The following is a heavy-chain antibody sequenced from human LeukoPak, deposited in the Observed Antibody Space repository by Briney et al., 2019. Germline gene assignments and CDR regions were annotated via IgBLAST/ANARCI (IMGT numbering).Heavy chain of an antibody. CDR2: INHSGST. CDR1: GGSFSGYY. V-gene: IGHV4-34*01. CDR3: ARRWFGKIATRGYYFDY. D-gene: IGHD3-10*01. Sequence: SETLSLTCAVYGGSFSGYYWSWIRQPPGKGLEWIGEINHSGSTNYNPSLKSRVTISVDTSKNQFSLKLSSVTAADTAVYYCARRWFGKIATRGYYFDYWGQGTLVTVSS. J-gene: IGHJ4*02.